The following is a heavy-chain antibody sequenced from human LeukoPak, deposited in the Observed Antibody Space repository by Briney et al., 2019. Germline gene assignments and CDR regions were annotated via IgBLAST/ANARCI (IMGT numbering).Heavy chain of an antibody. Sequence: GGALRLSSAASGFAFSSHEMNWGRRAPGKGGEWGSYISSSGSTIYYSDSVKGRFTISRDNAKNSLYLQMNSLRAEDTAVYYCARDPVCDFWGQGTLVTVSS. J-gene: IGHJ4*02. V-gene: IGHV3-48*03. CDR1: GFAFSSHE. CDR3: ARDPVCDF. CDR2: ISSSGSTI.